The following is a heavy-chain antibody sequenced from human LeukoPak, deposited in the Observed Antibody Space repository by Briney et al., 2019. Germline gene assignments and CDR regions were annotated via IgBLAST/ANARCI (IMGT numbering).Heavy chain of an antibody. CDR2: ISAYNGNT. CDR3: ARVRPPYSSGREATCDY. J-gene: IGHJ4*02. Sequence: ASVKVSCKASGYTFTSYGISWVRQAPGQGLEWMGWISAYNGNTNYAQKLQGRVTMTTDTSTSTAYMELRSLRSDDTAVYYCARVRPPYSSGREATCDYWGQGTLVTVSS. CDR1: GYTFTSYG. D-gene: IGHD6-19*01. V-gene: IGHV1-18*01.